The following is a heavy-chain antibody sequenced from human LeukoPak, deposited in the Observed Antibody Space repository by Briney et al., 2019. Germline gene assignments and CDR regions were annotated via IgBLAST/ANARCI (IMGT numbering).Heavy chain of an antibody. CDR3: ARLGSGWSFDF. D-gene: IGHD6-19*01. CDR2: IWYDGSNK. CDR1: GFTFSSYG. V-gene: IGHV3-33*01. J-gene: IGHJ4*02. Sequence: PGGSLRLSCAASGFTFSSYGMNWVRQAPGKGLEWVAVIWYDGSNKYYADSVKGRFTISTDNSKNTVSLQLNSLRAEDTAVYYCARLGSGWSFDFWRQGTLVGVSS.